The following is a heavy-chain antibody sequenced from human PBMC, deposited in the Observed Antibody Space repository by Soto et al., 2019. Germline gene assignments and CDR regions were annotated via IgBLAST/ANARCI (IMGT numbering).Heavy chain of an antibody. Sequence: PGGSLRLSCAASGFTFSSYGMHWVRQAPGKGLEWVAVIWYDGSNKYYADSVKGRFTISRDNSKNTLYLQMNSLRAEDTAVYYCARDFFSLAYCTNGVCYTMAIDYWGQGTLVTVSS. CDR1: GFTFSSYG. V-gene: IGHV3-33*01. J-gene: IGHJ4*02. D-gene: IGHD2-8*01. CDR3: ARDFFSLAYCTNGVCYTMAIDY. CDR2: IWYDGSNK.